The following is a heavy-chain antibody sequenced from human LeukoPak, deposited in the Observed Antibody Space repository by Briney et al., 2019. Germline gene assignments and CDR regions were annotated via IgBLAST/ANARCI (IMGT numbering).Heavy chain of an antibody. CDR1: GFSFSSYA. Sequence: PGGSLRLSCAASGFSFSSYAMSWVRQAPGKGLQWVSAISESGGDTYYADSVMGRSTISRDNSKNTVSLQMNSLRAEDTAVYHCAKSDCGHDGCKLLNYWGQGTLVTVSS. V-gene: IGHV3-23*01. CDR3: AKSDCGHDGCKLLNY. D-gene: IGHD2-21*01. J-gene: IGHJ4*02. CDR2: ISESGGDT.